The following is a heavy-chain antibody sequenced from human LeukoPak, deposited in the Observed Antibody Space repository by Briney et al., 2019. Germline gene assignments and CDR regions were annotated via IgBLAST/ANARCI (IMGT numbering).Heavy chain of an antibody. D-gene: IGHD6-19*01. J-gene: IGHJ4*02. Sequence: GGSLRLSCAASGFTFDDYAMHWVRQPPGKGLEWVSSLSWNSGFIDYADSVRGRFTISRDNAKNSLYLQMNSLRAEDTAVYYCARERTYSSGWYTSRHIDYWGQGTLVTVSS. V-gene: IGHV3-9*01. CDR2: LSWNSGFI. CDR3: ARERTYSSGWYTSRHIDY. CDR1: GFTFDDYA.